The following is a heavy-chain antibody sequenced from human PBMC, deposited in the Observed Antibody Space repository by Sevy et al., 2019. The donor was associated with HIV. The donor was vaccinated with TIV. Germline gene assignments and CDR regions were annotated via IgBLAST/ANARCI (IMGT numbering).Heavy chain of an antibody. CDR2: VNGAGISA. Sequence: GGSLRLSCAASRFNFDNYAIHWVRQAPGKGLEWVSGVNGAGISANYADSVRGRFTVSRDNSKDIVYLQMNSLRAGDTATYFCARGALWSAENAAFENWGQGTLVTVSS. CDR3: ARGALWSAENAAFEN. D-gene: IGHD1-26*01. J-gene: IGHJ3*02. CDR1: RFNFDNYA. V-gene: IGHV3-23*01.